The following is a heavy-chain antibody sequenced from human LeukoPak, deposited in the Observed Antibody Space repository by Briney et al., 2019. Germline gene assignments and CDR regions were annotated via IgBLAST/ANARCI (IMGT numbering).Heavy chain of an antibody. CDR3: ARDQEEVPAATNWFDP. D-gene: IGHD2-2*01. CDR2: INPSGGST. J-gene: IGHJ5*02. V-gene: IGHV1-46*01. CDR1: GYTFTSHY. Sequence: ASVKVSCKASGYTFTSHYMHWVRQAPGQGLEWMGIINPSGGSTSYAQKFQGRVTMTRDTSTSTVYMELSSLRSEDTAVYYCARDQEEVPAATNWFDPWGQGTLVTASS.